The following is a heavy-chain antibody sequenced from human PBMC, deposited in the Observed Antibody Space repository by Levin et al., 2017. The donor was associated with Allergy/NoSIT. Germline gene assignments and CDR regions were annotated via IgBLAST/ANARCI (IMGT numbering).Heavy chain of an antibody. D-gene: IGHD2-2*01. CDR1: GFTFSSYA. CDR3: GVVPAAITAFDI. CDR2: ISYDGSNK. V-gene: IGHV3-30-3*01. Sequence: GGSLRLSCAASGFTFSSYAMHWVRQAPGKGLEWVAVISYDGSNKYYADSVKGRFTISRDNSKNTLYLQMNSLRAEDTAVYYCGVVPAAITAFDIWGQGTMVTVSS. J-gene: IGHJ3*02.